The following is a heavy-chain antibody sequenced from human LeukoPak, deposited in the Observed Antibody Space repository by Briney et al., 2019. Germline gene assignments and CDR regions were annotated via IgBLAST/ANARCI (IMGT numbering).Heavy chain of an antibody. CDR2: ISAYNGNT. Sequence: ASVKVSCKASGYTFTSYGISWVRQAPGQGLEWIGWISAYNGNTNYAQKLQGRVTMTTDTSTSTAYMELRSLRSDDTAVYYCARDRFYYDSSGYNDYWGQGTLVTVAS. CDR1: GYTFTSYG. CDR3: ARDRFYYDSSGYNDY. J-gene: IGHJ4*02. V-gene: IGHV1-18*01. D-gene: IGHD3-22*01.